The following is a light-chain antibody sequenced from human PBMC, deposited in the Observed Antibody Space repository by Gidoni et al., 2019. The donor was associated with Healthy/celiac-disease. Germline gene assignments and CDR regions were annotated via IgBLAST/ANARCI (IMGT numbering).Light chain of an antibody. CDR3: QQRSNSGT. CDR2: DAS. J-gene: IGKJ2*01. Sequence: EIVLTQSPATLSLSPGERATLSCRASQSVSSYLAWYQQKPGQAPRLLIYDASNRATGIPARFSGSGSGTDFTLTISSLEPEDFAVYYCQQRSNSGTFXQXTKPEIK. CDR1: QSVSSY. V-gene: IGKV3-11*01.